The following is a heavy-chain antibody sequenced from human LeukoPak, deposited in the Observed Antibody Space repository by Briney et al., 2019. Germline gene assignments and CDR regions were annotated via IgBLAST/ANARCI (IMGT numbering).Heavy chain of an antibody. V-gene: IGHV5-51*01. Sequence: GESLKISCKGSGYSFTSYWTGWVRQMPGKGLEWMGIIYPGDSDTRYSPSFQGQVTISADKSISTAYLQWSSLKASDTAMYYCARHLPDYDILTGYYYYFDYWGQGTLVTVSS. D-gene: IGHD3-9*01. CDR1: GYSFTSYW. CDR2: IYPGDSDT. CDR3: ARHLPDYDILTGYYYYFDY. J-gene: IGHJ4*02.